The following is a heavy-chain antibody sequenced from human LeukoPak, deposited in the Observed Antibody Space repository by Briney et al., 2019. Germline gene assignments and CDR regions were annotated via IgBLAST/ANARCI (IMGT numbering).Heavy chain of an antibody. CDR1: GDSINGFS. CDR2: IYHSGST. D-gene: IGHD3-10*01. CDR3: ASSNVWFGELFF. Sequence: SETLSLTCTVSGDSINGFSWSWIRQPPGKGLEWIGSIYHSGSTYYNPSLKSRVTISVDTSKNQFSLKLSSVTAADTAVYYCASSNVWFGELFFWGQGTLVTVSS. J-gene: IGHJ4*02. V-gene: IGHV4-38-2*02.